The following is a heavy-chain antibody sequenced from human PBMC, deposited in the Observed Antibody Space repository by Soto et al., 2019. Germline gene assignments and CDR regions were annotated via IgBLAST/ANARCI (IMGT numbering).Heavy chain of an antibody. Sequence: EVQLVETGGGVIQPGGSLRLSCAASGLTVSTNYLSWVRQAPGKGLEWVSIIYSDGSTFYGGSLRGRFTISRDNSKNTLYLQMDSLRAEDTAVYYCTSARDSTTGTRINTMDVWGQGTTVTVSS. CDR3: TSARDSTTGTRINTMDV. V-gene: IGHV3-53*02. CDR1: GLTVSTNY. D-gene: IGHD4-4*01. J-gene: IGHJ6*02. CDR2: IYSDGST.